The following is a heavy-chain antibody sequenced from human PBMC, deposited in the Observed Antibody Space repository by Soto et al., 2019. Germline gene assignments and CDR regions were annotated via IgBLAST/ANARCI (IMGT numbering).Heavy chain of an antibody. CDR2: IYYSGST. J-gene: IGHJ4*02. CDR1: GGSISSSSYY. V-gene: IGHV4-39*01. Sequence: SETLSLTCTVSGGSISSSSYYWGWIRQPPGKGLELIGSIYYSGSTYYNPSLKSRVTISVDTSKNQFSLKLSSVTAADTAVYYCARLEATFDYWGQGTLVTVSS. CDR3: ARLEATFDY.